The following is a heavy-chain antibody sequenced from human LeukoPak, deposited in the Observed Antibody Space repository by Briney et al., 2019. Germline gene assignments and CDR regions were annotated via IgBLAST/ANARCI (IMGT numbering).Heavy chain of an antibody. J-gene: IGHJ5*02. CDR1: GFTFSSYA. D-gene: IGHD4-17*01. CDR3: ARDPFFTTVTNWFDP. CDR2: ISYDGSNK. V-gene: IGHV3-30-3*01. Sequence: RGGSLRLSCAASGFTFSSYAMHWVRQAPGKGLEWVAVISYDGSNKYHADSVKGRFTISRDNSKNTLYLQMNSLRAEDTAVYYCARDPFFTTVTNWFDPWGQGTLVTVSS.